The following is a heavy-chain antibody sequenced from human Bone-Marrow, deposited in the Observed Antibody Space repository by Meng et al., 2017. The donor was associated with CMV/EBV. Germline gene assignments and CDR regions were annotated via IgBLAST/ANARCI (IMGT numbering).Heavy chain of an antibody. CDR1: GFTFSSYG. CDR2: IRYDGSNK. CDR3: AKKQVPRYCSSTSCYTYYFDY. J-gene: IGHJ4*02. Sequence: GESLKISCAASGFTFSSYGMHWVRQAPGKGLEWVAFIRYDGSNKYYADSVKGRFTISRDNSKNTLYLQMNSLRAEDTAVYYCAKKQVPRYCSSTSCYTYYFDYWGQGTLVNVSS. D-gene: IGHD2-2*02. V-gene: IGHV3-30*02.